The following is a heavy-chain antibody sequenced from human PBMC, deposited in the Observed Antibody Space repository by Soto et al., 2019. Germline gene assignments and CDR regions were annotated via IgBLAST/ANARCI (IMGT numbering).Heavy chain of an antibody. CDR1: GFTFSSYW. J-gene: IGHJ4*02. CDR2: IRSDGSNA. D-gene: IGHD3-22*01. V-gene: IGHV3-74*03. Sequence: GGSLRLSCAASGFTFSSYWMHWVRQAPGKGLVWVSRIRSDGSNAEYADSVKGRFTISRDNAENTLYLQMNSLRVEDTAVYYCARGDGDYHDGNGYLGRHWGQGTQVTVSS. CDR3: ARGDGDYHDGNGYLGRH.